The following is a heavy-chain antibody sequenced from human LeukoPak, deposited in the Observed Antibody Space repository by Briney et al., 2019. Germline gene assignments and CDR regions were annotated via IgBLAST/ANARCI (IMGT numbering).Heavy chain of an antibody. CDR2: INPSGGST. CDR1: GYTFSDYY. D-gene: IGHD1-26*01. V-gene: IGHV1-46*01. Sequence: GASVKVSCKASGYTFSDYYIHWVRQAPGQGLEWMGIINPSGGSTSYAQKFQGRVTMTRDTSTSTVHMELSSLRSEDTAVYYCARGETYGGSYFEFRDWFDPWGQGTLVTVSS. CDR3: ARGETYGGSYFEFRDWFDP. J-gene: IGHJ5*02.